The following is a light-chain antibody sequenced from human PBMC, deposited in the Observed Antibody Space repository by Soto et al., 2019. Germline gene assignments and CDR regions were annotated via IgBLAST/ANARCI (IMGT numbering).Light chain of an antibody. V-gene: IGKV3-20*01. CDR2: GAS. CDR1: QSVSSSY. Sequence: EIVLTQSPGTLSLSPGERATLSCRASQSVSSSYLAWYQQKPGQAPRLLIYGASSRATGIPDRFSGSGSGTDFKLTISRLEPKDFAVYYCQQYGSSPPYTFGQGTKADI. J-gene: IGKJ2*01. CDR3: QQYGSSPPYT.